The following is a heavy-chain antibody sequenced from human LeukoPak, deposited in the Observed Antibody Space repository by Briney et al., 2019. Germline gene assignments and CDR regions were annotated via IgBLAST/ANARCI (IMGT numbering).Heavy chain of an antibody. CDR1: GGSISSGGYS. CDR2: IYYSGST. D-gene: IGHD3-22*01. Sequence: SETLSLTCAVSGGSISSGGYSWSWIRQPPGKGLEWIGYIYYSGSTYYNPSLKSRVTISVDTSKNQFSLKLSSVTAADTAVYYCARGVLDYYESSGYPLDYWGQGTLVTVSS. CDR3: ARGVLDYYESSGYPLDY. V-gene: IGHV4-30-4*07. J-gene: IGHJ4*02.